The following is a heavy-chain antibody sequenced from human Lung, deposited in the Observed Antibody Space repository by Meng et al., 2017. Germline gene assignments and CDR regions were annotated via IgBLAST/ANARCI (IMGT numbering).Heavy chain of an antibody. D-gene: IGHD4-17*01. CDR1: GYTFIRYG. Sequence: QVQLVQSGAEVKKPGASVKVSCKASGYTFIRYGISWVRQAPGQGLEWMGWISTYNGNTNYAQKFQGRVIMTTDTSTSTAYMELRSLRSDDTAVYYCAVMGLYGDYDNWYFDLWGRGTLVTVSS. CDR2: ISTYNGNT. V-gene: IGHV1-18*01. J-gene: IGHJ2*01. CDR3: AVMGLYGDYDNWYFDL.